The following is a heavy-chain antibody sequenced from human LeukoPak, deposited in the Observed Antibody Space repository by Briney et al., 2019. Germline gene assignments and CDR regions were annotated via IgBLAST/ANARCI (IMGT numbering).Heavy chain of an antibody. V-gene: IGHV3-30*03. CDR1: GFTFSSYG. Sequence: GGSLRLSCAASGFTFSSYGMHRVRQAPGKGLGWVAVISYDGSDKYYADSVKGRFTISRDNSKNTLYLQMNSLRAEDTAVYYCATIAAAGTEVYWGQGTLVTVSS. J-gene: IGHJ4*02. D-gene: IGHD6-13*01. CDR3: ATIAAAGTEVY. CDR2: ISYDGSDK.